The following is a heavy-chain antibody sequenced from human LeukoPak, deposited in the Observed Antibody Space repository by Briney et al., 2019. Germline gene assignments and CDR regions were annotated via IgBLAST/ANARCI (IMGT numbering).Heavy chain of an antibody. V-gene: IGHV3-53*01. CDR2: IYSSGTP. Sequence: GGSLRLSCVASGFTDTGNYMNWVRQAPGKGLEWVSTIYSSGTPYYADSVKGRFIISRDKSRNTLFLQMNSLRADDTAVYFCARAPVVVGPGVFFESWGQGTLVTVSA. D-gene: IGHD2-21*01. CDR1: GFTDTGNY. CDR3: ARAPVVVGPGVFFES. J-gene: IGHJ4*02.